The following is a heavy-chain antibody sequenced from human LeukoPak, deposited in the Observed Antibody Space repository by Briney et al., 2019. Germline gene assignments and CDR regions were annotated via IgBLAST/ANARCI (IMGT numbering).Heavy chain of an antibody. CDR3: ARDVGTFGYCSSTSCYEY. CDR1: GFTFSSYG. D-gene: IGHD2-2*03. V-gene: IGHV3-21*01. J-gene: IGHJ4*02. Sequence: GGSLRLSCAASGFTFSSYGMHWVRQAPGKGLEWVSSISSSSSYIYYADSVKGRFTISRDNAKKSLYLQMNSLRAEDTAVYYCARDVGTFGYCSSTSCYEYWGQGTLVTVSS. CDR2: ISSSSSYI.